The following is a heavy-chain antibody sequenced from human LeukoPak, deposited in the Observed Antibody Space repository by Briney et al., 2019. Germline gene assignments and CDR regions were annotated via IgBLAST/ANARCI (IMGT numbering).Heavy chain of an antibody. CDR2: INPSGGST. CDR1: GYTFTSYY. D-gene: IGHD3-10*01. J-gene: IGHJ5*02. CDR3: ARDRHYYGSGTKQIPIFDP. Sequence: ASVKVSCKASGYTFTSYYMHWVRQAPGQGLEWMGIINPSGGSTSYAQKFQGGVTMTRDTSTSTVYMELSSLRSEDTAVYYCARDRHYYGSGTKQIPIFDPWGQGTLVTVSS. V-gene: IGHV1-46*01.